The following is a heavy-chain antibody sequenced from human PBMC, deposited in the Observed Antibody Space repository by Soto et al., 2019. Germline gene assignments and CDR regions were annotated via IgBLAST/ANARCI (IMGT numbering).Heavy chain of an antibody. CDR3: ARGSYDFWSGYPLPPYYFDY. CDR1: GGTFSGYT. V-gene: IGHV1-69*02. D-gene: IGHD3-3*01. Sequence: SVKVSCKASGGTFSGYTISWVRQAPGQGLEWMGRIIPILGIANYAQKFQGRVTITADKSTSTAYMELSSLRSEDTAVYYCARGSYDFWSGYPLPPYYFDYWGQGTLVTVSS. CDR2: IIPILGIA. J-gene: IGHJ4*02.